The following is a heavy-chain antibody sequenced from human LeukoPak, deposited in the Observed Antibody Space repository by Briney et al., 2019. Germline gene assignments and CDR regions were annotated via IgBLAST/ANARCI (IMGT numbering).Heavy chain of an antibody. CDR1: GFTFSNYW. D-gene: IGHD2-8*01. Sequence: GGSLGLSCAASGFTFSNYWMSWVRQAPGKGLVWVANINYDGSEKYYVDSVKGRFTIAGDNAKHSLYRQMNSLRAEDTAVYYCAKMAGLSWFDPWGQGTLVTVSS. CDR3: AKMAGLSWFDP. J-gene: IGHJ5*02. V-gene: IGHV3-7*01. CDR2: INYDGSEK.